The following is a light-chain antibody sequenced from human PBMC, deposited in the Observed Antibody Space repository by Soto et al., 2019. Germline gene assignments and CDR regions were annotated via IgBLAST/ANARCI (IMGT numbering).Light chain of an antibody. CDR3: QQRSTWPVT. CDR2: GAS. CDR1: QSVTTS. Sequence: EIVLTQSPATLSLSPGERATLSCRASQSVTTSLAWYQHKPGQAPRLLIYGASNGATGIPARVSGSGSGTDFTLTISSLEPEDFAVYYCQQRSTWPVTFGQGTRLEI. V-gene: IGKV3-11*01. J-gene: IGKJ5*01.